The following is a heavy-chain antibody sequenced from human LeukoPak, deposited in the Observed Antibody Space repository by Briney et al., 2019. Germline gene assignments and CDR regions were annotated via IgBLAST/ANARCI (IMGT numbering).Heavy chain of an antibody. Sequence: GGSLRLSCAASGFTLSSYEMNWVRQAPGKGLEWVGRIKSKTDGGTTDYAAPVKGRFTISRDDSKNTLYLQMNSLKTEDTAVYYCTTAGWELYYFDYWGQGTLVTVSS. D-gene: IGHD1-26*01. CDR1: GFTLSSYE. V-gene: IGHV3-15*01. J-gene: IGHJ4*02. CDR3: TTAGWELYYFDY. CDR2: IKSKTDGGTT.